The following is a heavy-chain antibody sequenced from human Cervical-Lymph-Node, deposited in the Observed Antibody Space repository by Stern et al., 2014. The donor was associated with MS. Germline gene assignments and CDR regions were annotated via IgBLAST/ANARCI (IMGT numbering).Heavy chain of an antibody. D-gene: IGHD3-10*01. J-gene: IGHJ4*02. Sequence: VQLVESGGGLVQPGGSLRLSCAASGFTFSTSWMHWVRQVPGQGLMWVSHLNNNGATTSYADSVKGRFTISRDNAKNTLYLQMSSLRVEDTAVYYCVRGKWDASGNYHDSWGQGTLVTVSS. CDR2: LNNNGATT. CDR3: VRGKWDASGNYHDS. V-gene: IGHV3-74*02. CDR1: GFTFSTSW.